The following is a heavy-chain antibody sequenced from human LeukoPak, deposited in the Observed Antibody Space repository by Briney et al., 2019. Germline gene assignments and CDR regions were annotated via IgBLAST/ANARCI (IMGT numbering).Heavy chain of an antibody. D-gene: IGHD1-26*01. CDR1: GGTFSSYA. J-gene: IGHJ4*02. CDR2: IIPILGIA. CDR3: ASTKKEWELERYFDY. Sequence: SVKVSCKASGGTFSSYAISWVRQAPGQGLEWMGRIIPILGIANYAQKFQGRVTITADKSTSTAYMELSSLRSEDTAVYYCASTKKEWELERYFDYWGQGTLVTVSS. V-gene: IGHV1-69*04.